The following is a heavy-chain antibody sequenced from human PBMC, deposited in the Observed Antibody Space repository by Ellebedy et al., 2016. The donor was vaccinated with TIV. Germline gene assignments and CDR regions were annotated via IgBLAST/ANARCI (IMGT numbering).Heavy chain of an antibody. CDR3: ARVHCSITTCDYYYMDV. V-gene: IGHV4-4*07. D-gene: IGHD1-1*01. J-gene: IGHJ6*03. Sequence: SETLSLTXTVSGGSASRYFWSWIRQPAGKGLEWIGRILTSGSFNYNPSLMSRVTMSVVTSKNQISLRLNSVTAADTAVYYCARVHCSITTCDYYYMDVWGKGTTVTVSS. CDR2: ILTSGSF. CDR1: GGSASRYF.